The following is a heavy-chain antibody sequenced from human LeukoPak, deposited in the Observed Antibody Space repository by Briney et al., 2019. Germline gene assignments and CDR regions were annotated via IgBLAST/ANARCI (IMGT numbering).Heavy chain of an antibody. V-gene: IGHV4-4*07. CDR2: ISASGST. Sequence: SETLSLTCTVSVGSISNYYWSWIRQPAGKGLEGIGRISASGSTNYNPSLTRRVTISVDTSKNPLSLKLSSVTAADTAVYSCASRDAPPGYYYHMDVWGIGNTVTVSS. CDR3: ASRDAPPGYYYHMDV. CDR1: VGSISNYY. J-gene: IGHJ6*03. D-gene: IGHD2-2*01.